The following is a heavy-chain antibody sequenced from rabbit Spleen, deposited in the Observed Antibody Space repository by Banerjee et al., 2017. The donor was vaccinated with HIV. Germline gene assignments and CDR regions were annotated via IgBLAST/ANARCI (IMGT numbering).Heavy chain of an antibody. D-gene: IGHD8-1*01. V-gene: IGHV1S40*01. CDR3: ARDAGTSFSAYGMDL. CDR2: IAAGRSSNT. CDR1: GFSFNSGYD. J-gene: IGHJ6*01. Sequence: QSLGEYGGGLVKPGASLTLTCNASGFSFNSGYDMCWVRQAPGKGLEWSACIAAGRSSNTYSSTWSKGRFSLSKTSSATVTLQMTSLTAADTATYFCARDAGTSFSAYGMDLWGQGTLVTVS.